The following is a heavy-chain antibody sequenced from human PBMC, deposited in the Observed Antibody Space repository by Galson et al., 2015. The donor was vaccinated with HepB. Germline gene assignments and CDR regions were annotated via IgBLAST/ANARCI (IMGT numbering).Heavy chain of an antibody. V-gene: IGHV3-7*01. J-gene: IGHJ3*02. CDR1: GFSFSTYW. Sequence: SLRLSCAASGFSFSTYWMTWVRQAPGKGLEWVANINQDGIEKFYVDSVRGRFTIARDNAENSLYLQMNSLRAEDTAVYYCARDSPHAFDIWGQGTMVSVSS. CDR2: INQDGIEK. CDR3: ARDSPHAFDI.